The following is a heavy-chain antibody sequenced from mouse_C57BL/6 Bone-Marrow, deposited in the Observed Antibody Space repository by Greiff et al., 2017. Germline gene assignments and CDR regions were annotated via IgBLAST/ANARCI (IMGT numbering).Heavy chain of an antibody. CDR2: IYPRSGNT. J-gene: IGHJ3*01. CDR3: ARGGYYCGRGFAY. D-gene: IGHD1-1*01. CDR1: GYTFTSYG. Sequence: QVQLQQSGAELARPGASVKLSCKASGYTFTSYGISWVKQRTGQGLEWIGEIYPRSGNTYYNEKFKGKATLTADKSSSTAYMELRSLTSEDAAVYFCARGGYYCGRGFAYWGQGTLVTVSA. V-gene: IGHV1-81*01.